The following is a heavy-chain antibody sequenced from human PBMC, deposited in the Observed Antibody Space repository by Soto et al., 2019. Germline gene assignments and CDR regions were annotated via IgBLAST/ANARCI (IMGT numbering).Heavy chain of an antibody. CDR3: TRERDGMDV. J-gene: IGHJ6*02. Sequence: XASLRLSCAASGFTFSTYWMHWVRQAPGKGLVWVSRINSDGSSTRYADSLKGRFTISRDNAENTLYLQMNSLRAEDTGVYSCTRERDGMDVWGQGTTVTASS. V-gene: IGHV3-74*01. CDR1: GFTFSTYW. CDR2: INSDGSST.